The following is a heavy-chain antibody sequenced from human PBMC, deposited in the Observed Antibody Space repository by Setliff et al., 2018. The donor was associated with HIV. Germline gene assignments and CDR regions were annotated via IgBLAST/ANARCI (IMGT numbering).Heavy chain of an antibody. CDR2: ITHSGRT. CDR1: DGSFSGYY. D-gene: IGHD3-22*01. J-gene: IGHJ4*02. Sequence: SETLSLPCAVYDGSFSGYYWIWIRQPPGKGLEWIGEITHSGRTNYNPSLKSRVTISVDTSKNQFSLKLSSVTAADTAVYYCARDDYLDSSGYEGASYWGRGTLVTVSS. V-gene: IGHV4-34*01. CDR3: ARDDYLDSSGYEGASY.